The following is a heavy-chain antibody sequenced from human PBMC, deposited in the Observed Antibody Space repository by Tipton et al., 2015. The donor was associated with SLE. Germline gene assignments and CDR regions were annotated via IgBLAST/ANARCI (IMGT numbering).Heavy chain of an antibody. V-gene: IGHV4-61*02. CDR1: GGSISSGSYY. Sequence: TLSLTCTVSGGSISSGSYYWSWIRQPAGKGLEWIGRIYTSGSTNYNPSLKSRVTISVDTSKNQFSLKLSSVTAADTALYYCARTTVTTKAFDIWGQGTMVTVSS. CDR2: IYTSGST. D-gene: IGHD4-17*01. CDR3: ARTTVTTKAFDI. J-gene: IGHJ3*02.